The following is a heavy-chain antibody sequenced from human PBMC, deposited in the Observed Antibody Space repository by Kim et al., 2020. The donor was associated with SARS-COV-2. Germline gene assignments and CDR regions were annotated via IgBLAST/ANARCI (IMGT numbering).Heavy chain of an antibody. V-gene: IGHV1-2*06. CDR2: INTYSGGA. CDR1: GYTFTAFY. D-gene: IGHD5-18*01. J-gene: IGHJ4*02. Sequence: ASVKVSCKTSGYTFTAFYIHWVRQAPGQGLEWVGRINTYSGGANYARKFQGKVTITTDTPIDTAYMDLSGLPSDDTPVYFCTRDDTSGYSVYWGQGTLV. CDR3: TRDDTSGYSVY.